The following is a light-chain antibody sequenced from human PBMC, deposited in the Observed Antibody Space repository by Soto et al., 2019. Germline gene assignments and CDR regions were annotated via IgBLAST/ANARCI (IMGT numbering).Light chain of an antibody. Sequence: DIQMTQSPSTLSASVGDRVTITCRASQSISSWLAWYQQKPGKAPKLLIYKASSLESGVPSRFGGSGSGTEFTLTISSLQPEDFATYYCQQYNSYVTFGGGTKVEIK. CDR2: KAS. V-gene: IGKV1-5*03. CDR1: QSISSW. CDR3: QQYNSYVT. J-gene: IGKJ4*01.